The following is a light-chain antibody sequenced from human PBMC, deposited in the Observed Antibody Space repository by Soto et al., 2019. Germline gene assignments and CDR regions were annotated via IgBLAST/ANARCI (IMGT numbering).Light chain of an antibody. J-gene: IGKJ3*01. V-gene: IGKV1-27*01. CDR2: SAS. Sequence: DIQLTQSPPSLSASVGDRVTITCRASQAISIYVAWYQQKPGTIPKLLIFSASTVQSGVPYRFSGSGPGTDFTLTISNLQPEDVATYYCQEYNSAPLTFGPGTKVDLK. CDR3: QEYNSAPLT. CDR1: QAISIY.